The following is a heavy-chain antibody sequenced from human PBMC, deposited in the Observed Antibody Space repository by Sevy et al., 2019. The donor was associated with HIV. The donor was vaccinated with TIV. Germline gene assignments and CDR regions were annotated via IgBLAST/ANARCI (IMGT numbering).Heavy chain of an antibody. V-gene: IGHV1-18*01. Sequence: ASVKVSCKASGYTFTSYGISWVRQAPGQGLEWMGWISAYNGNTNYAQKLQGRVTMTTDTSTSTAYMELRSLRSDDTAVYYCARDWLEYSSSDDAFDIWGQGTMVTVSS. CDR3: ARDWLEYSSSDDAFDI. CDR2: ISAYNGNT. D-gene: IGHD6-6*01. J-gene: IGHJ3*02. CDR1: GYTFTSYG.